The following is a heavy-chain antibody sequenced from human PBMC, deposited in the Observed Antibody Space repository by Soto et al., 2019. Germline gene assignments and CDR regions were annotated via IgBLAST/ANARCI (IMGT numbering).Heavy chain of an antibody. Sequence: LRLSCVASGFTFKAYAMGWVRQAPGKGLEWVSSITATNGNTYYADSVRGRFTISRDNSRNSLFLQMNGLRPEDSALYYCAKDEGTSSTVFDYWGQGTLVTVSS. CDR1: GFTFKAYA. D-gene: IGHD4-4*01. CDR3: AKDEGTSSTVFDY. CDR2: ITATNGNT. V-gene: IGHV3-23*01. J-gene: IGHJ4*02.